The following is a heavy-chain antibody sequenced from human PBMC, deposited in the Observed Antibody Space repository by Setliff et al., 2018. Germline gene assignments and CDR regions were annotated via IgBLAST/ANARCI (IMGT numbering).Heavy chain of an antibody. D-gene: IGHD2-8*01. CDR3: ATVASHIVLMVYARSGPLDI. Sequence: ASVKVSCKVSGYTLTELSMHWMRQAPGKGLEWMGGFDPDDGETIYAQKFQGRVTMTEDTSTDTAYMKMSSMRSEDTAVYYCATVASHIVLMVYARSGPLDIWGQGTMVTVSS. V-gene: IGHV1-24*01. CDR1: GYTLTELS. CDR2: FDPDDGET. J-gene: IGHJ3*02.